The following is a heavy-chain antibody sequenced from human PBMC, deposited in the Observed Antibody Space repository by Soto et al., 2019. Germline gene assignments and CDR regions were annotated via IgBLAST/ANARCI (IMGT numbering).Heavy chain of an antibody. J-gene: IGHJ6*02. Sequence: EVQLVETGGGLIQPGGSLRLSCAASGFTVSSNYMSWVRQAPGKGLEWVSVIYSGGSTYYADSVRGRFTISRDNSKNTLYLQMTSLIAEDTAVYYCARDPPETRHGMDVWCQGTTVTVSS. V-gene: IGHV3-53*02. CDR2: IYSGGST. CDR1: GFTVSSNY. CDR3: ARDPPETRHGMDV.